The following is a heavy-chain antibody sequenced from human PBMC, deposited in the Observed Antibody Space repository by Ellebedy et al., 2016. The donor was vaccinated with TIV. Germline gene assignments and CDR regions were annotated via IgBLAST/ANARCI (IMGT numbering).Heavy chain of an antibody. Sequence: AASVKVSCKASGYTFTGYYMHWVRQAPGQGLEWMGWNNPNSGGTNYEQKFQGWVTMTRDTSTSTAYMELSRLRSDDTAVYYCARDGGSYSDFDYWGQGTLVTVSS. V-gene: IGHV1-2*04. CDR3: ARDGGSYSDFDY. D-gene: IGHD1-26*01. CDR1: GYTFTGYY. J-gene: IGHJ4*02. CDR2: NNPNSGGT.